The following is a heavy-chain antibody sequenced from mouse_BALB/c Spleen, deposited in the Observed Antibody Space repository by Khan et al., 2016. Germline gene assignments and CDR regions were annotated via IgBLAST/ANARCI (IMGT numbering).Heavy chain of an antibody. CDR3: ARIESPYYYAMDY. CDR1: GFTFTDYY. CDR2: IRNKANGYTT. J-gene: IGHJ4*01. V-gene: IGHV7-3*02. Sequence: EVELVESGGGLVQPGGSLRLSCATSGFTFTDYYMSWVRQPPGKALEWLGFIRNKANGYTTEYSAPVKGRFTISRDNSQSILYLQMNTLRAEDSATYYCARIESPYYYAMDYWGQGTSVTISS.